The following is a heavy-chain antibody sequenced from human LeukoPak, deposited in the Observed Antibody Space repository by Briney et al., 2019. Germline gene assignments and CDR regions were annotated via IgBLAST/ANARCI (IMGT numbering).Heavy chain of an antibody. V-gene: IGHV1-18*01. D-gene: IGHD1-1*01. CDR2: ISAYNGNT. Sequence: GASVKVSCKTSGGTFNNSAISWVRQAPGQGLEWMGWISAYNGNTNYAQKLQGRVTMTTDTSTSTAYMELRSLRSDDTAVYYCARDWNDEEFDYWGQGTLVTVSS. J-gene: IGHJ4*02. CDR1: GGTFNNSA. CDR3: ARDWNDEEFDY.